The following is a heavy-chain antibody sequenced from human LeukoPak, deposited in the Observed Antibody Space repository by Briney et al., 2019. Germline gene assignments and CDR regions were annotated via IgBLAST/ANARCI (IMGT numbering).Heavy chain of an antibody. J-gene: IGHJ4*02. D-gene: IGHD3-3*01. Sequence: GGSLRLSCAASGFTFSSYGMHWVRQAPGKGLEWVAFIRYDGSNKYYADSVKGRFTISRDNSKNTLYLQMNSLRAEDTAVYYCAKGSLRFLEWLSSFDYWGQGTLVTVSS. CDR2: IRYDGSNK. V-gene: IGHV3-30*02. CDR3: AKGSLRFLEWLSSFDY. CDR1: GFTFSSYG.